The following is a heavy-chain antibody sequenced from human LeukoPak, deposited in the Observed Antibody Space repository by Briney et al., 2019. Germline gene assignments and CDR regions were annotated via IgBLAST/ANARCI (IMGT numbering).Heavy chain of an antibody. V-gene: IGHV4-31*03. D-gene: IGHD3-22*01. Sequence: PSETLSLTCTVSGGSISSGGYYWSWIRQHPGKGLEWIGYIYYSGSTYYNPSLKSRVTISVDTSKTQFSLKLSSVTAADTAVYYCARGGDDYYDSSGSIDPWGKGTTVTVSS. J-gene: IGHJ6*04. CDR1: GGSISSGGYY. CDR3: ARGGDDYYDSSGSIDP. CDR2: IYYSGST.